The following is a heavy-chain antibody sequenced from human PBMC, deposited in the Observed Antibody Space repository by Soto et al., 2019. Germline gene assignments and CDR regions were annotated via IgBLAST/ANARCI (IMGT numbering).Heavy chain of an antibody. Sequence: QIKVLQSGAEVKKPGSSVKVSCKASGGTFSSYTITWVRQAPGQGLEWLGRIIPIFGVTNYAQKFQDRLTMSADRPTTTAYMELSSLTSADTAVYYCLRDWESTTQTWGFGDSWGQGTLVTVSS. D-gene: IGHD3-10*01. CDR1: GGTFSSYT. V-gene: IGHV1-69*04. J-gene: IGHJ4*02. CDR2: IIPIFGVT. CDR3: LRDWESTTQTWGFGDS.